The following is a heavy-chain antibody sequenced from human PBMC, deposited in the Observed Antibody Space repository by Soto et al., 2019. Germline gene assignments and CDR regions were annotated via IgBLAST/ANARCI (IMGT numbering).Heavy chain of an antibody. Sequence: QVQLQESGPGLVKPSETPSLTCTVSGGSISSYYWSWIRQPPGKGLEWIGYIYYSGSTNYNPSLKSRVTISVDTSKNQFSLKLSSVTAADTAVYYCARASYGSGWDYWGQGTLVTVSS. CDR3: ARASYGSGWDY. D-gene: IGHD3-10*01. J-gene: IGHJ4*02. CDR1: GGSISSYY. CDR2: IYYSGST. V-gene: IGHV4-59*01.